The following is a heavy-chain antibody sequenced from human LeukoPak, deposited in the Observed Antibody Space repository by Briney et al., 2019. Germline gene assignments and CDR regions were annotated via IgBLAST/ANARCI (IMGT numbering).Heavy chain of an antibody. Sequence: SETLSLTCTVSGGSITSDYWSWIRQPAGKGLEWIGRIFTSGSTSYNPSLKSRVTMSLDTSKNQFSLRLSSVTAADTAVYFCSRGGANDLWGQGTLVTVSS. J-gene: IGHJ5*02. D-gene: IGHD4/OR15-4a*01. CDR2: IFTSGST. V-gene: IGHV4-4*07. CDR3: SRGGANDL. CDR1: GGSITSDY.